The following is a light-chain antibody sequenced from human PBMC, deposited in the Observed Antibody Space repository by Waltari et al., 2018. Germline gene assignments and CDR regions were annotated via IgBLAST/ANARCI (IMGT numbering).Light chain of an antibody. J-gene: IGKJ3*01. CDR1: QSVLFSSNNKNS. CDR3: QQYSGTPMT. Sequence: DIVMTQSPDSLAVSLGERATINCKSSQSVLFSSNNKNSLAWEQQKPGQPPKLLIYWASTRESGVPDRFSGSGSGTDFTLTSSSLQAEDVAVYYCQQYSGTPMTFGPGTKVDIK. V-gene: IGKV4-1*01. CDR2: WAS.